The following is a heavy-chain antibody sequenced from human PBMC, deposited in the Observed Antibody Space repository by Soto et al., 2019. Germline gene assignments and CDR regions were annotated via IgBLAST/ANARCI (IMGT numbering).Heavy chain of an antibody. V-gene: IGHV4-39*01. J-gene: IGHJ6*02. CDR3: ARQALVATISVHYYGMDV. D-gene: IGHD5-12*01. Sequence: SDTLSLTCTVSGGSISSSSYYWGWIRQPPGKGLEWIGSIYYSGSTYYNPSLKSRVTISVDTSKNQFSLKLSSVTAADTAVYYCARQALVATISVHYYGMDVWGQGTTVT. CDR1: GGSISSSSYY. CDR2: IYYSGST.